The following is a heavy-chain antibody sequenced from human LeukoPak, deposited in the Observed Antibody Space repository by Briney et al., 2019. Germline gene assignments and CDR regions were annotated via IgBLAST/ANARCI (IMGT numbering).Heavy chain of an antibody. CDR1: GFTFSSYA. Sequence: GGSLRLSCAASGFTFSSYAMHWVRQAPGKGLEWVAVISYDGSNKYYADSVKGRFTISRDNSKNTLYLQMNSLRAEDTAVYYCAVVVAATPWPFGYWGQGTLVTVSS. V-gene: IGHV3-30-3*01. D-gene: IGHD2-15*01. CDR3: AVVVAATPWPFGY. CDR2: ISYDGSNK. J-gene: IGHJ4*02.